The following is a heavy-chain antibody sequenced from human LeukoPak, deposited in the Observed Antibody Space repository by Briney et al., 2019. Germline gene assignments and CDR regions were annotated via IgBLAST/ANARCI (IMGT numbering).Heavy chain of an antibody. V-gene: IGHV4-34*01. CDR1: GESFSGYY. CDR3: ARTRYYYNSRSYGAPYYFDY. J-gene: IGHJ4*02. D-gene: IGHD3-10*01. Sequence: KPSETLSVTCADYGESFSGYYWSWIRQPPGKGLEWIGEINHSGSTNYNPSLKSRVTISVDTSKNQFSLKLSSVTAADTAVYYCARTRYYYNSRSYGAPYYFDYWGQGTLVTVSS. CDR2: INHSGST.